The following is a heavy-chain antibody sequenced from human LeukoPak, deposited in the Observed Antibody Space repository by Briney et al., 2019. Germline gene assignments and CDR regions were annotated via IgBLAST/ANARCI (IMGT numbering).Heavy chain of an antibody. CDR1: GGSISSTGYY. J-gene: IGHJ4*02. CDR2: IYYSGIN. D-gene: IGHD3-9*01. CDR3: ARDDILPGSFDF. V-gene: IGHV4-39*02. Sequence: SSETLSLTCTVSGGSISSTGYYWDWIRQPPGKGLEWIGNIYYSGINYYNPSLRSRVTISVDTSKNQFSLKVSSVTAADAAVYYCARDDILPGSFDFWGQGPLVTVSS.